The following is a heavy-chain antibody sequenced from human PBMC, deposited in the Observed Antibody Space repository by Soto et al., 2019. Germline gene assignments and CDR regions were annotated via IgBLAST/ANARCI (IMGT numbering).Heavy chain of an antibody. Sequence: GPLRDCCTASEFTIIKYRMNWVRQAPGKGLEWVSYISSSSSSKFYADSVKDRFTISRDNAKSLLYLQMNSLRAEDTAVYYCAREHFDCGDDCSSNYWGQGTRVTVS. D-gene: IGHD2-21*02. CDR3: AREHFDCGDDCSSNY. J-gene: IGHJ1*01. CDR1: EFTIIKYR. CDR2: ISSSSSSK. V-gene: IGHV3-21*06.